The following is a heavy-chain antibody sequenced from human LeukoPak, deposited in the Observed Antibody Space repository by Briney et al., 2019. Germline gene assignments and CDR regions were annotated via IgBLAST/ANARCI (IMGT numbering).Heavy chain of an antibody. D-gene: IGHD3-22*01. CDR1: GFTFSSYA. CDR3: AKDPRTTYYYDSSGYDLDY. J-gene: IGHJ4*02. CDR2: ISGSGGST. Sequence: PGGSLRLSCAASGFTFSSYAMSWVRQAPAQGLELVSAISGSGGSTYYADSVKGRFTISRDNSKNTLYLQMNSLRAEDTAVYYCAKDPRTTYYYDSSGYDLDYWGQGTLVTVSS. V-gene: IGHV3-23*01.